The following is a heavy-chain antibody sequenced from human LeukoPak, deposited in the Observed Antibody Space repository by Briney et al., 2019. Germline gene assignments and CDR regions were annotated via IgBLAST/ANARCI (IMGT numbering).Heavy chain of an antibody. Sequence: PGGPLRLSCAASGFAFSNYWMHWVRQAPGKGLVWVSYIKSDGSSTSYADSVRDRFTISRDNAKNTLYLEMNSLRAEDTAVYYCARGPDTYSWYGWFDPWGQGTLVTVSS. J-gene: IGHJ5*02. CDR2: IKSDGSST. V-gene: IGHV3-74*01. CDR1: GFAFSNYW. CDR3: ARGPDTYSWYGWFDP. D-gene: IGHD6-13*01.